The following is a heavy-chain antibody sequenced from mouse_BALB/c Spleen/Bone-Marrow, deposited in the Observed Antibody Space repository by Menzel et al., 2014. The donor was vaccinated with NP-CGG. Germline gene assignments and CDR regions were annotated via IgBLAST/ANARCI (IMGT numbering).Heavy chain of an antibody. Sequence: EVQLQESGGGLVQPGGSLKLSCAASGFDFSRYWMSWVRQAPGKGLEWIGEINSDSSTINYTPSLKDKFIISRDNAKNTLYLQMSKVRSEDTALYYCARRGYGSWYFDVWGAGTTVTVSS. CDR1: GFDFSRYW. V-gene: IGHV4-1*02. CDR3: ARRGYGSWYFDV. CDR2: INSDSSTI. J-gene: IGHJ1*01. D-gene: IGHD2-2*01.